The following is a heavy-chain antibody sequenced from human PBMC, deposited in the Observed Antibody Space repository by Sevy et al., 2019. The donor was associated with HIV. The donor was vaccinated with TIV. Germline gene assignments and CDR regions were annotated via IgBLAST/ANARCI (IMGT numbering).Heavy chain of an antibody. D-gene: IGHD3-22*01. Sequence: GGSLRLSCAVSGFSFDSYGMTWVRQAPGKGLEWVSGISGSGTRTYYADSVKGRFSISRDNSKNTLYLQMNSLRSEDTAIYYCAKGGGGHYDPDEIGYYFYYFNMDVWGKGTTVTVSS. CDR1: GFSFDSYG. V-gene: IGHV3-23*01. J-gene: IGHJ6*03. CDR3: AKGGGGHYDPDEIGYYFYYFNMDV. CDR2: ISGSGTRT.